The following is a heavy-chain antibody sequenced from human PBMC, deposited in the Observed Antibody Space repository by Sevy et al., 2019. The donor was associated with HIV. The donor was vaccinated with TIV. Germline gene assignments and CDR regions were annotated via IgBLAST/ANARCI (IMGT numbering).Heavy chain of an antibody. J-gene: IGHJ6*02. D-gene: IGHD2-2*01. CDR3: ARSRIVVVPAAVYGMDA. V-gene: IGHV4-34*01. CDR1: GGSFSGYY. CDR2: INHSGST. Sequence: SETLSLTCAVYGGSFSGYYWSWIRQPPGKGLEWIGEINHSGSTNYDPSLKSRVTISVDTSKNQFSLKLSSVTAADTAVYYCARSRIVVVPAAVYGMDAWGQGTTVTVSS.